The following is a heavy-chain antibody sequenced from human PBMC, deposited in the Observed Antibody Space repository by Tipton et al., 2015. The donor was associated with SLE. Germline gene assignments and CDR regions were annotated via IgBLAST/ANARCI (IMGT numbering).Heavy chain of an antibody. CDR1: GYSFTTYW. V-gene: IGHV5-51*01. J-gene: IGHJ4*02. Sequence: QSGAEVKKPGESLKISCKASGYSFTTYWIGWVRQMPGKGLEWMGIVSPGDSDFRYNPSFQGQVTISADKSISTAYLQWSSLKASDTAMYYCARQGAVVQPFGYWGQGTLVTVSS. D-gene: IGHD6-19*01. CDR3: ARQGAVVQPFGY. CDR2: VSPGDSDF.